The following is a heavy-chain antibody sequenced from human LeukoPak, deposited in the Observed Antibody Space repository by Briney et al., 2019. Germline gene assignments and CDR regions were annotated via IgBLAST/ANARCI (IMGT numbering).Heavy chain of an antibody. D-gene: IGHD2-15*01. V-gene: IGHV3-48*01. Sequence: GGSLRLSCAASGFTFSTYSMNWVRQAPRKGLEWVSYISSRSNTIYADSVKGRFTISRDNAKNSLYLQMNSLRAEDTAVYYCARETNWVVEVWGQGTLVTVSS. CDR3: ARETNWVVEV. CDR1: GFTFSTYS. CDR2: ISSRSNTI. J-gene: IGHJ4*02.